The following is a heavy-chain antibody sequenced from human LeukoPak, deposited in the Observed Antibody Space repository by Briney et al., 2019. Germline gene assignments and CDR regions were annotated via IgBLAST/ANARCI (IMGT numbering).Heavy chain of an antibody. D-gene: IGHD3-9*01. V-gene: IGHV3-21*01. CDR2: ISSSSSYI. CDR1: GFTFSSYS. CDR3: ARDLRYFDPQSYYYGMDV. Sequence: GGSLRLSCAASGFTFSSYSMNWVRQAPGKGLEWVSSISSSSSYIYYADSVKGRFTISRDNAKNSLYLQMNSLRAEDTAVYYCARDLRYFDPQSYYYGMDVWGQGTTVTVSS. J-gene: IGHJ6*02.